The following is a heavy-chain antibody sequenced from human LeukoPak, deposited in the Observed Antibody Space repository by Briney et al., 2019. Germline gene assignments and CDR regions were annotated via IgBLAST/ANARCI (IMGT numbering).Heavy chain of an antibody. CDR3: PRSDSYTWFDP. D-gene: IGHD2-15*01. J-gene: IGHJ5*02. CDR2: INPDSDVT. V-gene: IGHV1-2*02. CDR1: GYTFTYYY. Sequence: ASVKVSCKASGYTFTYYYIHWMRQAPGHGLEWMGWINPDSDVTSYAQKFQGRVTMTRDTSISTVYVELSRLRSYDTAVYYCPRSDSYTWFDPWGQGTLVTVSS.